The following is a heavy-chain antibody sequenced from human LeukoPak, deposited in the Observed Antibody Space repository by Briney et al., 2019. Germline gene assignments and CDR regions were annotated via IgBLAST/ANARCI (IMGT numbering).Heavy chain of an antibody. D-gene: IGHD3-22*01. V-gene: IGHV3-49*04. Sequence: GGSLRLSCAASGFTFSDYYMSWVRQAPGKGLEWVGFIRSKAYGGTTEYAASVKGRFTISRDDSKSIAYLQMNSLKTEDTAVYYCTSHLVVVALFDYWGQGTLVTVSS. CDR2: IRSKAYGGTT. J-gene: IGHJ4*02. CDR3: TSHLVVVALFDY. CDR1: GFTFSDYY.